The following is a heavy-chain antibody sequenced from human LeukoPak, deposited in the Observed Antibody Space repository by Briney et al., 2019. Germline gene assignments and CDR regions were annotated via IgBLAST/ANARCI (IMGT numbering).Heavy chain of an antibody. Sequence: SETLSLTCAVYGGSFSGYYWSWIRQPPGKGLEWIGEINHSGSTNYNPSLKSRVTISVDTSKNQFSLKLSSVTAADTAVYYCASSLYGSGSYYFGRSYYFDYWGQGILVTVSS. V-gene: IGHV4-34*01. CDR3: ASSLYGSGSYYFGRSYYFDY. J-gene: IGHJ4*02. D-gene: IGHD3-10*01. CDR1: GGSFSGYY. CDR2: INHSGST.